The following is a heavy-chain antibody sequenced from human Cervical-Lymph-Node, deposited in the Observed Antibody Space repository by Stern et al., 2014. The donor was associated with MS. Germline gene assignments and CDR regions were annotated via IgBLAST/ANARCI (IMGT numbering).Heavy chain of an antibody. CDR1: GFVFRRYA. J-gene: IGHJ4*02. V-gene: IGHV3-30*04. CDR2: ISYDGRDK. Sequence: VQLVAAGGGVVPPGRSLRLSCAASGFVFRRYALHWVRQAPGTGLEWVAVISYDGRDKYYTDSVKGRFTVSRDNSNNTVDLEMNSLRLEDTAVYYCAKGGSGSYLDWGQGSLVTVSS. CDR3: AKGGSGSYLD. D-gene: IGHD1-26*01.